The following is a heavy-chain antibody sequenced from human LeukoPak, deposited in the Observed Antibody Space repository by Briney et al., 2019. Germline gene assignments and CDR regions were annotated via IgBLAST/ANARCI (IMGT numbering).Heavy chain of an antibody. V-gene: IGHV1-2*02. CDR2: INPNSGGT. CDR3: ARAWSPEYYYDSSGYDDAFDI. CDR1: GYTFTRYY. J-gene: IGHJ3*02. D-gene: IGHD3-22*01. Sequence: ASVKVSCKASGYTFTRYYMHWVRQAPGQGLEWMGWINPNSGGTNYAQKFQGRVNMTRDTSISTAYMELSRLRSDDTAVYYCARAWSPEYYYDSSGYDDAFDIWGQGTMVTVSS.